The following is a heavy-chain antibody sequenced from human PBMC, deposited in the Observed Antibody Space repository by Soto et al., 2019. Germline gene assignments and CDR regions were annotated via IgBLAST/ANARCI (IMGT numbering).Heavy chain of an antibody. J-gene: IGHJ6*03. V-gene: IGHV3-48*04. Sequence: VQLVESGGGLVQPGGSLRLSCAASGFTFSSYSMNWVRRAPGKGLEWISYISGSGSNVHYADSVKGRFTISRDNAKNSVHLQMNSLRAEDTALYYCGRDLGYCSSTGCRYYMDVWGKGTTVTVSS. CDR2: ISGSGSNV. CDR1: GFTFSSYS. D-gene: IGHD2-2*01. CDR3: GRDLGYCSSTGCRYYMDV.